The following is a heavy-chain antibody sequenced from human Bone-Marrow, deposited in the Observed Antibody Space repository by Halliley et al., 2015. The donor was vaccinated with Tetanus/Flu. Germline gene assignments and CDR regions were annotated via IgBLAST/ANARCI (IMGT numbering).Heavy chain of an antibody. Sequence: IGHVYPSGSTGYNPTLKSRVTISADPSKNQFSLKVNSVTAADTAVYYCAKDKYDASGDHYFFDYWGQGTLVTVAS. CDR3: AKDKYDASGDHYFFDY. D-gene: IGHD3-22*01. V-gene: IGHV4-59*01. CDR2: VYPSGST. J-gene: IGHJ4*02.